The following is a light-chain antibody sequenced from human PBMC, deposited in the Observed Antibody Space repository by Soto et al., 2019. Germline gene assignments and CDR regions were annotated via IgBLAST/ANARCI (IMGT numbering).Light chain of an antibody. CDR3: QHYKMYSPWT. J-gene: IGKJ1*01. CDR1: QTITTW. Sequence: DIQMTQSTSTLPASVGDRVTITCRASQTITTWLAWYQQKPGKAPKLLIYKASSLQSGVPSRFSGSGSGTEFTLTISSLQPDDFATYYCQHYKMYSPWTFGQGTKVDIK. CDR2: KAS. V-gene: IGKV1-5*03.